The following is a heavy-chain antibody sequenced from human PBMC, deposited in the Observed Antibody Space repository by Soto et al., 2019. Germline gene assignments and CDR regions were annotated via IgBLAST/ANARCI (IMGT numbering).Heavy chain of an antibody. Sequence: EVQLVESGGGLVQPGGSLRLSCAASGFTFSSYWMSWVRQAPGKGLEWVANIKQDGSEKYYVDSVKGRFTISRDNAKNSLYLQMNSLRAEDTAVYYCARSSSGWYGEFAYWGQGTLVTVSS. D-gene: IGHD6-19*01. V-gene: IGHV3-7*01. CDR1: GFTFSSYW. J-gene: IGHJ4*02. CDR2: IKQDGSEK. CDR3: ARSSSGWYGEFAY.